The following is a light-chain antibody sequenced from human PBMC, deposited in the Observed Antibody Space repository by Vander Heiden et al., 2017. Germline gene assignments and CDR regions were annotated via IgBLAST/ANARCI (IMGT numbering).Light chain of an antibody. CDR1: QSLLHSNGYNY. V-gene: IGKV2-28*01. J-gene: IGKJ2*01. Sequence: DIVMTQSPLSLPVTPGEPASISCRSSQSLLHSNGYNYLDWYLQKPGQSPQLLIYLGSNRASGVPDRFSGSGSGTDFTLKISRVEAEDVGVYYCRQALQTPYTFGQGTKLELK. CDR3: RQALQTPYT. CDR2: LGS.